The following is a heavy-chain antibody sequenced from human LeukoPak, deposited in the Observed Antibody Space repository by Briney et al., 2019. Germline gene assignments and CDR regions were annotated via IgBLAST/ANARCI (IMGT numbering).Heavy chain of an antibody. J-gene: IGHJ5*02. Sequence: PGGSLRLSCAASGSTFSSYGMHWVRQAPGKGLEWVAVIWYDGSNKYYADSVKGRFTISRDNSKNTLYLQMNSLRAEDTAVYYCARDRDTMVRGVISGWFDPWGQGTLVTVSS. D-gene: IGHD3-10*01. CDR3: ARDRDTMVRGVISGWFDP. V-gene: IGHV3-33*01. CDR2: IWYDGSNK. CDR1: GSTFSSYG.